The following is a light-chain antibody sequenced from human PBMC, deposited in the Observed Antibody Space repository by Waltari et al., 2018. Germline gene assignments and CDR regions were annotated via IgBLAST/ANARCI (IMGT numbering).Light chain of an antibody. J-gene: IGLJ1*01. CDR3: FSYTGDTTLYV. Sequence: QSALTQPVSVSGSPGQSITISCTGTSNDVGNYNLVSWYQQYPGKVPQLIIYEVNKRPSGVSHRFSGSKSRNTASLTISGLQAEDEADYYCFSYTGDTTLYVFGTGTKVTVL. V-gene: IGLV2-23*02. CDR2: EVN. CDR1: SNDVGNYNL.